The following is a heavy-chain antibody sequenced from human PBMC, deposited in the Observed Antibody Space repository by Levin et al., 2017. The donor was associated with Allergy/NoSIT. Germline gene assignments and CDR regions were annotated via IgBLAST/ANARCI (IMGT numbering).Heavy chain of an antibody. D-gene: IGHD3-3*01. CDR2: ISWNSGSI. CDR3: AKADTYDFWGWFDP. J-gene: IGHJ5*02. Sequence: PGGSLRLSCAASGFTFDDYAMHWVRQAPGKGLEWVSGISWNSGSIGYADSVKGRFTISRDNAKNSLYLQMNSLRAEDTALYYCAKADTYDFWGWFDPWGQGTLVTVSS. CDR1: GFTFDDYA. V-gene: IGHV3-9*01.